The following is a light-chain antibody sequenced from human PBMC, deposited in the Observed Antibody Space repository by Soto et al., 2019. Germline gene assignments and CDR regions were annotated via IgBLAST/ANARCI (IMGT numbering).Light chain of an antibody. J-gene: IGKJ3*01. CDR1: QDISNY. CDR3: QQYDNLPLFT. CDR2: DAS. V-gene: IGKV1-33*01. Sequence: DIQMTQSPSSLSASVGDRVTITCQVSQDISNYLNWYQQKPGKAPTLLIYDASNLETGVPSRFSGSGSGTDFTFTISSLQPEDIATYDCQQYDNLPLFTFGPGTKVDIK.